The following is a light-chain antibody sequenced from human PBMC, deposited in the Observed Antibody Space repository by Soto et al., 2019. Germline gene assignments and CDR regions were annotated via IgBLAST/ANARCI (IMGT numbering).Light chain of an antibody. Sequence: EIVLTQSPGTLSLSAGERATLSCRASQSINNNYLAWYQQKPGQAPTVLIYGASYRAPGIPDRFSGSGSGTDFTLAISRLVPVDSAVSSWQQYDASPTFGQGTK. V-gene: IGKV3-20*01. CDR3: QQYDASPT. J-gene: IGKJ1*01. CDR2: GAS. CDR1: QSINNNY.